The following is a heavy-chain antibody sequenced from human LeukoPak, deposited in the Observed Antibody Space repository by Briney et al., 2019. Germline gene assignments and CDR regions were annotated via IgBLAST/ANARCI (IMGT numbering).Heavy chain of an antibody. D-gene: IGHD3-9*01. CDR1: GFTFSNAW. Sequence: PGGSLRLSCAASGFTFSNAWMSWVRQAPGKGLEWVGRIKSKTDGGTTDYAAPVKGRFTISRDDSKNTLYLQMNSLKTEDTAVYYCRYFDWLFLASPGNAFDIWGQGTMVTVSS. V-gene: IGHV3-15*01. J-gene: IGHJ3*02. CDR3: RYFDWLFLASPGNAFDI. CDR2: IKSKTDGGTT.